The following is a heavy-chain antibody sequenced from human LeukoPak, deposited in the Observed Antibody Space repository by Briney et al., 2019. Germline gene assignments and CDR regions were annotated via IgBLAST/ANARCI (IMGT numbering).Heavy chain of an antibody. Sequence: RPGGSLRLSCAASGFTFSSYDMKWVRQAPGQGLEWVSYISSSGTFIYHPDSVKGRFTISRDNAKNSLYLQMDSLRVEDTAVYYCVRSFDYWGQGTLVTVSS. CDR1: GFTFSSYD. CDR2: ISSSGTFI. J-gene: IGHJ4*02. CDR3: VRSFDY. V-gene: IGHV3-48*03.